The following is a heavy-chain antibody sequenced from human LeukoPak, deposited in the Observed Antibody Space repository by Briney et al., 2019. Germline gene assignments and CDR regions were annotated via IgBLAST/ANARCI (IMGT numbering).Heavy chain of an antibody. J-gene: IGHJ6*03. CDR1: GGTFSSYA. Sequence: SVKVSCKASGGTFSSYAISWVRQAPGQGLGWMGGIIPIFGTANYAQKFQGRVTITTDESTSTAYMELSSLRSEDTAVYYCARDGRGITIFGVVRDYYYMDVWGKGTTVTVSS. D-gene: IGHD3-3*01. V-gene: IGHV1-69*05. CDR2: IIPIFGTA. CDR3: ARDGRGITIFGVVRDYYYMDV.